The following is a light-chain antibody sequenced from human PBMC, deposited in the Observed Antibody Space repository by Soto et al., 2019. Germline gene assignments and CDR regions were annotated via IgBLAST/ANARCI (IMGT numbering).Light chain of an antibody. V-gene: IGKV1-5*03. Sequence: DIQRTQSPSTLSASVGDRVTITCRASQGIRNDLGWYQQKPGKAPKLLIYKASSLESGVPSRFSGSGSGTEFTLTISSLQPDDFATYYCQHYNSYSEAFGQGTKVDIK. J-gene: IGKJ1*01. CDR2: KAS. CDR1: QGIRND. CDR3: QHYNSYSEA.